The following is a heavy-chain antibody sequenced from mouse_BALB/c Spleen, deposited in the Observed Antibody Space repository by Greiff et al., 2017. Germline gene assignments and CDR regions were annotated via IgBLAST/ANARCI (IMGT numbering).Heavy chain of an antibody. CDR3: ARNDGYYVSPFAY. J-gene: IGHJ3*01. V-gene: IGHV14-3*02. D-gene: IGHD2-3*01. CDR2: IDPANGNT. Sequence: EVQLQQSGAELVKPGASVQLSCTASGFNIKDTYMHWVKQRPEQGLEWIGRIDPANGNTKYDPKFQGKATITADTSSNTAYLQLSSLTSEDTAVYYCARNDGYYVSPFAYWGQGTLVTVSA. CDR1: GFNIKDTY.